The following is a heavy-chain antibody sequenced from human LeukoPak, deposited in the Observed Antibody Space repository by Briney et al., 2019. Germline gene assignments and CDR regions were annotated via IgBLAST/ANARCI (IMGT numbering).Heavy chain of an antibody. CDR1: GFTFRTYA. D-gene: IGHD2-2*01. V-gene: IGHV3-23*01. J-gene: IGHJ4*02. CDR3: AKDEDIVVVPAALDY. CDR2: ISGSGDRT. Sequence: GGSLRLSCAASGFTFRTYAMSWVRQAPGKGLERVAAISGSGDRTYIADSVKGRFTISRDNSKNTLYLQMNSLRAEDTAVYYCAKDEDIVVVPAALDYWGQGTLVTVSS.